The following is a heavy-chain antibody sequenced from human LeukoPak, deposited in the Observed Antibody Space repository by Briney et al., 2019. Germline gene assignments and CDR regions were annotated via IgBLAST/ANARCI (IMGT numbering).Heavy chain of an antibody. CDR1: GGSSSGYY. D-gene: IGHD3-10*01. CDR2: INHSGST. CDR3: ARDKGFGEPFDY. V-gene: IGHV4-34*01. Sequence: PSETLSLTCAVYGGSSSGYYWSWIRQPPGKGLEWIGEINHSGSTNYNPSLKSRVTLSVDTSKNHFSLKLGSVTAADTAVYYCARDKGFGEPFDYWGQGTLVTVSS. J-gene: IGHJ4*02.